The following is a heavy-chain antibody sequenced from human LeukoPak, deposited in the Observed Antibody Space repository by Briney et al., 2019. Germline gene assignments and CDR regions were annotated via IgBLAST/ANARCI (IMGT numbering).Heavy chain of an antibody. CDR1: GFTFSSYS. CDR3: APGAMVRGASS. V-gene: IGHV3-21*01. CDR2: ISSSSSYI. J-gene: IGHJ5*02. D-gene: IGHD3-10*01. Sequence: SGGSLRLSCAASGFTFSSYSMNWVRQAPGQGLEWVSSISSSSSYIYYADSVKGRFTISRDNAKNSLYLQMNSLRAEDTAVYYCAPGAMVRGASSWGQGTLVTVSS.